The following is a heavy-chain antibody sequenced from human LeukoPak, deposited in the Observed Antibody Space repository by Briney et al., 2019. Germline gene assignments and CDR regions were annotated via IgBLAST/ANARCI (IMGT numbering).Heavy chain of an antibody. CDR2: IYHSGST. J-gene: IGHJ4*02. D-gene: IGHD3-22*01. V-gene: IGHV4-30-2*01. CDR3: ARGGVPYDSSGSDFDY. Sequence: PTETLFLTCAVSGGSISSGGYSWSCIRQPPGKGLEWIGYIYHSGSTYYNPSLKSRVTISVDRSKNQFSLKLSAVTAADTAVYYCARGGVPYDSSGSDFDYWGEGTLVTVSS. CDR1: GGSISSGGYS.